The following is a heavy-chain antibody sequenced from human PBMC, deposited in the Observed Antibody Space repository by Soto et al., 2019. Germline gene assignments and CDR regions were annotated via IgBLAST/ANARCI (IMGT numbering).Heavy chain of an antibody. Sequence: ASVKVSCKASGYTFTSYGISWVRQAPGQGLGWMGWISAYNGNTNYAQKLQGRVTMTTDTSTSSAYMELRSLRSDDTAVYYCARFLWLRPVDYWGQGTLVTVSS. CDR2: ISAYNGNT. CDR1: GYTFTSYG. V-gene: IGHV1-18*01. CDR3: ARFLWLRPVDY. D-gene: IGHD5-12*01. J-gene: IGHJ4*02.